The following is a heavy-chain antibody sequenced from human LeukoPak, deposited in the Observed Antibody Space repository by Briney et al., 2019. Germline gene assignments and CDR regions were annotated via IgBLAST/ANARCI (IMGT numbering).Heavy chain of an antibody. V-gene: IGHV3-53*01. D-gene: IGHD4-17*01. CDR3: TRVVGVTTIFQD. CDR1: GFTVSSNY. CDR2: FYVDGKT. Sequence: GGSLRLSCAASGFTVSSNYMNWVRQAPGKGLEWVSAFYVDGKTYYADSVRGRFTTYRDNTKNTVYLQMDSLRPEDTAVYYCTRVVGVTTIFQDWGQGTQVTVSS. J-gene: IGHJ1*01.